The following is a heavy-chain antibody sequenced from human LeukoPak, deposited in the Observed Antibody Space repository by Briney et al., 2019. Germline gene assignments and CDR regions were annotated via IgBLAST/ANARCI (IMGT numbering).Heavy chain of an antibody. D-gene: IGHD1-1*01. CDR1: GYTFTSYG. Sequence: ASVKVSCKASGYTFTSYGISWVRQAPGQGLEWMGWINAYNGNTNYAQKLQGRVTMTTDTSTSTAYMELRSLRSDDTAVYYCARSPSYNWNDGGDYWGQGTLVTVSS. J-gene: IGHJ4*02. CDR2: INAYNGNT. V-gene: IGHV1-18*04. CDR3: ARSPSYNWNDGGDY.